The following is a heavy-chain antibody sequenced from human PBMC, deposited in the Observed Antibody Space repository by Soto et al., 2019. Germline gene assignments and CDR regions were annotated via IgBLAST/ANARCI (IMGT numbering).Heavy chain of an antibody. J-gene: IGHJ3*02. D-gene: IGHD2-2*03. CDR2: VIPLLNVA. Sequence: QVQLVQSGPEVKKPGSSVKVSCEASGGTFSNFAVNWVRQAPGQGLEWVGGVIPLLNVAKYAQKVEGRNTSDTDDSTSTAYMDMSSPGADDTAVYYRAASVSDVLGYDFKDTEGLDIWGQGTMVTVSS. CDR1: GGTFSNFA. V-gene: IGHV1-69*01. CDR3: AASVSDVLGYDFKDTEGLDI.